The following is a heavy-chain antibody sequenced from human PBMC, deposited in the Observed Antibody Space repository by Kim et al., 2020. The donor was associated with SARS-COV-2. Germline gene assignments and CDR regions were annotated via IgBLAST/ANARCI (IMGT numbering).Heavy chain of an antibody. D-gene: IGHD3-9*01. CDR3: AGYFVAFDI. CDR2: GST. Sequence: GSTTYAQKITGRVTMTRDTSTSTVYMELGSLRSEDTAVYYCAGYFVAFDIWGQGTMVTVSS. J-gene: IGHJ3*02. V-gene: IGHV1-46*01.